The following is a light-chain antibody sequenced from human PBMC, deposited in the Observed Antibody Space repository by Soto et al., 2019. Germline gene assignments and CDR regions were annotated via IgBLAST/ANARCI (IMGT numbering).Light chain of an antibody. Sequence: QSALTQPPSASGSPGQSVTIYCTGTNTDVGGYNYVSWYQQHPGKAPKLMIYEVTKRPSGVPDRFSGSKSGNRASLTVSGLQAEDEAEYYCSSYAGTNNSLVFGHGTKLTVL. V-gene: IGLV2-8*01. J-gene: IGLJ1*01. CDR3: SSYAGTNNSLV. CDR2: EVT. CDR1: NTDVGGYNY.